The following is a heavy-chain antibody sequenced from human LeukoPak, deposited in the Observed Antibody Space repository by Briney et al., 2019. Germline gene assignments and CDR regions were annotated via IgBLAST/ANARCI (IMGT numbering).Heavy chain of an antibody. CDR3: ARHLQVATSFYYYGMDV. V-gene: IGHV1-2*02. CDR2: INPNSGGT. D-gene: IGHD5-12*01. J-gene: IGHJ6*04. CDR1: GYTFTGYY. Sequence: GASVKVSCKASGYTFTGYYMHWVRQAPGQGLEWMGWINPNSGGTNYAQKFQGRVTMTRDTSISTAYMELSRLRSDDTAVYYCARHLQVATSFYYYGMDVWGKGTTVTVSS.